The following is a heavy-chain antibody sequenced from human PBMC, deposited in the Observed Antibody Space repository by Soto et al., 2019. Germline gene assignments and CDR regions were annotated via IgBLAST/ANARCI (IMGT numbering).Heavy chain of an antibody. V-gene: IGHV3-23*01. CDR3: ARDTSHGVTIGGLDS. Sequence: GSLRLSCAASGFKFSNYAMSWVRQAPGKGLEWVSLINATGGGTYYADSVKGRFTISRDNSKNSLYLELTDLRDDDTAVYYCARDTSHGVTIGGLDSWGQGTLVTVSS. CDR1: GFKFSNYA. CDR2: INATGGGT. J-gene: IGHJ4*02. D-gene: IGHD3-16*01.